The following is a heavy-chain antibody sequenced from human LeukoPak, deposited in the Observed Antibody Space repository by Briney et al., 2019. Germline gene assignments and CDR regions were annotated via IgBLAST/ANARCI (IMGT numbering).Heavy chain of an antibody. CDR2: IDVSGTI. Sequence: QSLSLTRPLATPSPIIYSRSCIRQPPEDVRGWDGYIDVSGTINYNSTLKSPVTISVPTSKNQFSLKLRYVTAADTAVYYCARGWNDPSYYYYGMDTSGPGTPVTVS. D-gene: IGHD1-1*01. CDR3: ARGWNDPSYYYYGMDT. CDR1: TPSPIIYS. V-gene: IGHV4-59*01. J-gene: IGHJ6*02.